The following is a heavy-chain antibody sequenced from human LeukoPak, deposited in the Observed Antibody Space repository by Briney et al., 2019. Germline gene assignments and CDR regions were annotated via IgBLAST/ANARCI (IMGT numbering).Heavy chain of an antibody. CDR2: IYYSGST. Sequence: SETLSLTCTVSGGSISSGGYYWSWIRQHPGKGLEWIGYIYYSGSTYYNPSPKSRVTISVDTSKNQFSLKLSSVTAADTAVYYCARVSFRNWFDPWGQGTLVTVSS. CDR1: GGSISSGGYY. CDR3: ARVSFRNWFDP. J-gene: IGHJ5*02. V-gene: IGHV4-31*03.